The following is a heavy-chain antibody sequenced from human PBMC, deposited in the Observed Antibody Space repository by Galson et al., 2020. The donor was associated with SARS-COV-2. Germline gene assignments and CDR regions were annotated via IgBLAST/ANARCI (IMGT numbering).Heavy chain of an antibody. CDR1: GFTFSSYS. CDR3: AKDCSGWYKYFDY. J-gene: IGHJ4*02. Sequence: GGSLRLSCAASGFTFSSYSMSWVRQAPGKGLEWVSAISGSGGSTYYADSVKGRFTISRDNSKNTLYLQMNSLRAEDTAVYYCAKDCSGWYKYFDYWGQGTLVTVSS. D-gene: IGHD6-19*01. CDR2: ISGSGGST. V-gene: IGHV3-23*01.